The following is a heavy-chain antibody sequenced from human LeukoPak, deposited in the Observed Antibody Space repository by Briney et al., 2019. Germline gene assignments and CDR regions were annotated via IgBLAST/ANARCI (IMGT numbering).Heavy chain of an antibody. CDR3: AKDRGRSYRNAFDI. Sequence: PGGSLRLSCAASGFTFSSYGMHWVRQAPGKGLEWVAFIRYNGSNKNYADSVKGRFTISRDNSKNTLYLQMNSLRAEDTAVYYCAKDRGRSYRNAFDIWGQGTMVTVSS. V-gene: IGHV3-30*02. CDR2: IRYNGSNK. J-gene: IGHJ3*02. D-gene: IGHD1-26*01. CDR1: GFTFSSYG.